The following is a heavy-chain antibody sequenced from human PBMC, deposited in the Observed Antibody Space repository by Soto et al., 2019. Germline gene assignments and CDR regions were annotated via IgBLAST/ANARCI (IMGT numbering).Heavy chain of an antibody. Sequence: EVQLVESGGGLVKPGESLRLSCAVSGFTFTNVWMSWVRQAPGKGLEWVGRIKSKTAGETIDYAAVVKGRFTISRDDSKNTLYLQMNSLKTEDTAVYYCTRIGPVAEELDSWCRGTLVTVSS. CDR3: TRIGPVAEELDS. CDR2: IKSKTAGETI. V-gene: IGHV3-15*01. D-gene: IGHD2-2*01. J-gene: IGHJ4*02. CDR1: GFTFTNVW.